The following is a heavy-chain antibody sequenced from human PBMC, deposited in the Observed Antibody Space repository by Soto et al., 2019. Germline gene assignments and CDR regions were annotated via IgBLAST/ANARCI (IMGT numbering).Heavy chain of an antibody. CDR2: ISSSSSYI. CDR3: ARDRLISVAGNDAFDI. V-gene: IGHV3-21*01. D-gene: IGHD6-19*01. Sequence: GGSLRLSCAASGFTFSIYSMNWVRQAPGKGLEWVSSISSSSSYIYYADSVKGRFTISRDNAKNSLYLQMNSLRAEDTAVYYCARDRLISVAGNDAFDIWGQGTMVTVSS. CDR1: GFTFSIYS. J-gene: IGHJ3*02.